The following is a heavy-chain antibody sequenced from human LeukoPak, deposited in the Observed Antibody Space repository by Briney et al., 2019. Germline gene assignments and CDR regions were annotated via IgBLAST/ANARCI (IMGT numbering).Heavy chain of an antibody. Sequence: GGSLRLSCAASGFTFSSYAMHWVRQAPGKGLERVAVISYDGSNKYYADSVKGRFTISRDNSKNTLYLQMNSLRAEDTAVYYCARGYSGSYWDYWGQGTLVTVSS. CDR3: ARGYSGSYWDY. J-gene: IGHJ4*02. D-gene: IGHD1-26*01. CDR2: ISYDGSNK. CDR1: GFTFSSYA. V-gene: IGHV3-30-3*01.